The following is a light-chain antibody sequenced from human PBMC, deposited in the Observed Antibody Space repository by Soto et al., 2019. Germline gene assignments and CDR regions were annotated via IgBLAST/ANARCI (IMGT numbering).Light chain of an antibody. CDR1: QSVSRN. Sequence: EIVMTQSPATLSVSPGETVTLSCRASQSVSRNVAWYQQKPGQAPRLLIFDASTMATAVPATFTGRGSGLEVTLTINSLQSDDFALYYCQQYSDWPPVTVGGGTKLDIK. CDR3: QQYSDWPPVT. CDR2: DAS. J-gene: IGKJ4*01. V-gene: IGKV3D-15*01.